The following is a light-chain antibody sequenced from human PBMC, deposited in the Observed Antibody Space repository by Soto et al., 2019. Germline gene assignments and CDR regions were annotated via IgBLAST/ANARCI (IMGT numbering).Light chain of an antibody. Sequence: QSALTQPPSASGSPGQSVTISCTATSRDVGNYNYVSWYQQHPGKAPKLMIYEVSKRPSGVPDRFSGSKSGDTASLTVSGLQAEDEADYYCTSYAGSSNHVVFGGGTKVTVL. V-gene: IGLV2-8*01. CDR2: EVS. J-gene: IGLJ2*01. CDR1: SRDVGNYNY. CDR3: TSYAGSSNHVV.